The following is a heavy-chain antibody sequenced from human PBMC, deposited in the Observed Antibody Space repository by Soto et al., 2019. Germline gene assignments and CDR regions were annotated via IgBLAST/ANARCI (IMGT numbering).Heavy chain of an antibody. J-gene: IGHJ4*02. CDR2: ISPYNGNT. Sequence: QVQLVQSGAEVKKPGASVKVSCKASGYKFTTYGVSWVRQAPGQGLEWMGWISPYNGNTNYAQTLQGRVSMTTDTATGTAYLEVRSLRSDDTAMYFCAREGGLRSYDWPPDYWGQGTLVTVSS. CDR3: AREGGLRSYDWPPDY. CDR1: GYKFTTYG. D-gene: IGHD3-9*01. V-gene: IGHV1-18*01.